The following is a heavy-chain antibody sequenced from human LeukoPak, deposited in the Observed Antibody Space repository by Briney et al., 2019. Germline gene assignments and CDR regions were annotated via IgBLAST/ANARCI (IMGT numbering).Heavy chain of an antibody. J-gene: IGHJ4*02. CDR1: GYTFTSYY. CDR3: AREMDGGDQDY. D-gene: IGHD2-21*02. Sequence: ASVKVSCKASGYTFTSYYMHWVRQAPGQGLEWMGIINPSGGNTNYAQKFQGRVTMTRDTSTSTVYMELSSLRSEDTAVYYCAREMDGGDQDYRGQGTLVTVSS. V-gene: IGHV1-46*03. CDR2: INPSGGNT.